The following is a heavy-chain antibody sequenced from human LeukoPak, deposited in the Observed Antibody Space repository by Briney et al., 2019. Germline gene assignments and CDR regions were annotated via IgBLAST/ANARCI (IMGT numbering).Heavy chain of an antibody. J-gene: IGHJ4*02. CDR2: IYYSGST. D-gene: IGHD4-17*01. Sequence: PSETLSLTCTVSGGSISSSSYYWGWIRQPPGKGLEEIGSIYYSGSTYYNPSLKSRVTISVDTSKNQFSLKLSSVTAADTAVYYCASLKTTVTNYFDYWGPGTLVTASS. CDR3: ASLKTTVTNYFDY. V-gene: IGHV4-39*07. CDR1: GGSISSSSYY.